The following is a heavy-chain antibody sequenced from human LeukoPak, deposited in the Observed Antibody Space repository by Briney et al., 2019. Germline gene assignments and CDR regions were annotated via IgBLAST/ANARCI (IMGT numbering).Heavy chain of an antibody. D-gene: IGHD4-17*01. CDR1: GFTFSSYA. CDR2: ISYDGSNK. Sequence: GGSLRLSCAASGFTFSSYAMHWVRQAPGKGLEWVAVISYDGSNKYYADSVKGRFTISRDNSKNTLYLQMNSLRAEDTAVYYCARESGDIPYQIDYWGQGTLVTVSS. CDR3: ARESGDIPYQIDY. V-gene: IGHV3-30*04. J-gene: IGHJ4*02.